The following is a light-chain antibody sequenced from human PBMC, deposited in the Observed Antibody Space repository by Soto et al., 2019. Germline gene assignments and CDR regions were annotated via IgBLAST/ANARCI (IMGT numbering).Light chain of an antibody. CDR1: QSIYDNH. CDR2: DAS. Sequence: VLTQSPDTLSLSPGERATLSCGASQSIYDNHLAWFQQKPGLAPKLLGYDASTRARGIPHRFCGSGSGTDCTLTIVRLEHEDSAWCYCQQYGDSVFTFGGGTQVAIK. CDR3: QQYGDSVFT. J-gene: IGKJ4*01. V-gene: IGKV3D-20*01.